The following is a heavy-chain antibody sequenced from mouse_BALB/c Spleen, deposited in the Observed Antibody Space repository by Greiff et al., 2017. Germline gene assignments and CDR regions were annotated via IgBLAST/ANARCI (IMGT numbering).Heavy chain of an antibody. V-gene: IGHV1-7*01. CDR1: GYTFTSYW. D-gene: IGHD2-4*01. CDR2: INPSTGYT. CDR3: AREGDYGYYAMDY. J-gene: IGHJ4*01. Sequence: QVQLQQSGAELAKPGASVKMSCKASGYTFTSYWMHWVKQRPGQGLEWIGYINPSTGYTEYNQKFKDKATLTADKSSSTAYMQLSSLTSEDSAVYYCAREGDYGYYAMDYWGQGTSVTVSS.